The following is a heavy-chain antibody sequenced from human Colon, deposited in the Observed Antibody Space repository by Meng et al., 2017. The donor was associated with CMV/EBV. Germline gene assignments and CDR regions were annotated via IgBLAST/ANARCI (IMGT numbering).Heavy chain of an antibody. J-gene: IGHJ2*01. CDR3: ARGVTAGSDWYIDL. Sequence: SGGSIGGGGWYWSWIRQTPGKALEWIGFKYYSGSTQYNPSLKSRVTISVDPSKNQFSLKLTSVTAADTAVYFCARGVTAGSDWYIDLWGRGLLVTVSS. CDR1: GGSIGGGGWY. CDR2: KYYSGST. D-gene: IGHD2-21*02. V-gene: IGHV4-30-4*01.